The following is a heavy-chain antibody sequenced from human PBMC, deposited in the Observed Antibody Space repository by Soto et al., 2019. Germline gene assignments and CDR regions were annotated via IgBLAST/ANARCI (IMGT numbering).Heavy chain of an antibody. CDR3: ARLVWFGETQNSGFDY. V-gene: IGHV4-39*01. D-gene: IGHD3-10*01. CDR1: GGSISSSSYH. CDR2: IYYSGST. J-gene: IGHJ4*02. Sequence: SETLSLTCTVSGGSISSSSYHWGWIRQPPGKGLEWIGSIYYSGSTYYNPSLKSRVTISVDTSKNQFSLKLSSVTAADTAVYYCARLVWFGETQNSGFDYWGQGTLVTVSS.